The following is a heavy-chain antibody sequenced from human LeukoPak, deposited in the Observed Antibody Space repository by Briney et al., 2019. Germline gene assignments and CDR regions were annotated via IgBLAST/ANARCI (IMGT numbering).Heavy chain of an antibody. CDR3: EAAADDLDY. Sequence: GGSLRLSCAASGFTFSSYWMHWVRQAPGKGLVWVSRINSDGSSTSYADSVKGRFTISRDNAKNMLYLQMNSLRAEDTAVYYCEAAADDLDYWGQGTLVTVSS. CDR2: INSDGSST. V-gene: IGHV3-74*01. CDR1: GFTFSSYW. D-gene: IGHD6-13*01. J-gene: IGHJ4*02.